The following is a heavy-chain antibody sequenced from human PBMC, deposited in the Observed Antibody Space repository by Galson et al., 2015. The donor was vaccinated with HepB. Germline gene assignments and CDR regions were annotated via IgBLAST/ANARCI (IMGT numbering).Heavy chain of an antibody. CDR3: ARSLGLVGPCFDN. CDR2: IFWRDDQ. Sequence: PALVKPTQTLTLTCTFSGFSLRTSAVGVGWVRQSPGKTLEWLALIFWRDDQHYSPSLRSRLTITKDPSKNQVVLTMTNLDPIDTATYYCARSLGLVGPCFDNWGQGTLVTVSS. V-gene: IGHV2-5*01. CDR1: GFSLRTSAVG. J-gene: IGHJ4*02. D-gene: IGHD2-8*02.